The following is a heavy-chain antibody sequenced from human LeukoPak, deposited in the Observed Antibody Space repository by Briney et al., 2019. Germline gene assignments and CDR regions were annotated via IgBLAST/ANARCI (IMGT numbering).Heavy chain of an antibody. J-gene: IGHJ4*02. CDR2: ISGSGGST. Sequence: PGGSLRLSCAASGFTFSSYVMSWVRQAPGKGLEWVSAISGSGGSTYYADSVKGRFTISRDNSKNTLYLQMNSLRAEDTAVYYCARDRPMGWLQTRALDYWGQGTLVTVSS. V-gene: IGHV3-23*01. CDR1: GFTFSSYV. D-gene: IGHD5-12*01. CDR3: ARDRPMGWLQTRALDY.